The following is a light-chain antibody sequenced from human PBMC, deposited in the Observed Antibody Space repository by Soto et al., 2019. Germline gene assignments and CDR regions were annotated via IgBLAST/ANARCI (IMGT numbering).Light chain of an antibody. J-gene: IGKJ1*01. V-gene: IGKV3-20*01. CDR1: QSVSSSY. CDR2: GAS. Sequence: EIVLTQSPGTLSLSPGERATLSCRASQSVSSSYLAWYQQKPGQAPRLLIYGASSRATGIPDRFSGSGSGTDFTLTISRLDPEYFAVYYCQQYGSSPGTFGQGTKVEIK. CDR3: QQYGSSPGT.